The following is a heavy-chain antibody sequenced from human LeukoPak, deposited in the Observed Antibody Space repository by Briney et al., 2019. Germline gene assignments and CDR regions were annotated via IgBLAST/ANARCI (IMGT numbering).Heavy chain of an antibody. CDR2: VYSGGSI. CDR3: ARSYNSAWLDY. J-gene: IGHJ4*02. V-gene: IGHV3-53*04. D-gene: IGHD6-19*01. CDR1: GFTVSSSY. Sequence: GGSLRLSCAASGFTVSSSYMSWVLQAPGKGLEWVSIVYSGGSIYYADSVKGRFTTSRHNSNNTLDLQMNSLRTEDTAMYYCARSYNSAWLDYWGQGTLVTVSS.